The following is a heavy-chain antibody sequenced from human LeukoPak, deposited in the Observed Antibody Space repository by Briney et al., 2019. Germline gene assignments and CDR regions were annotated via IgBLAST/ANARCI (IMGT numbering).Heavy chain of an antibody. V-gene: IGHV3-43*02. CDR3: AKVMSGWGRFAFDL. D-gene: IGHD6-19*01. Sequence: GGSLRLSCEASGFNFDDFTMVWVRQPPGKGLEWVSLIGGNGGLSFYEDSVQGRFTISRANSKNSLSLQMNNLRTEDTAFYYCAKVMSGWGRFAFDLWGQGTLVTVSS. J-gene: IGHJ3*01. CDR2: IGGNGGLS. CDR1: GFNFDDFT.